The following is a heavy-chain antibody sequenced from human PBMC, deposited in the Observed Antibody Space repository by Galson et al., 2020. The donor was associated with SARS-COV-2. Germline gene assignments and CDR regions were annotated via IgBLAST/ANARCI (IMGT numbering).Heavy chain of an antibody. J-gene: IGHJ4*02. Sequence: QAGGSLRLSCGASGFMFSNSWMHWVRQAPGKGLEWVANIKPDGSEKYYLDSVKGRFTISRDNAKNSLYLQVNSLRAEDTAVYYCASDLWGPFSWGQGTLVTVSS. CDR2: IKPDGSEK. V-gene: IGHV3-7*01. CDR1: GFMFSNSW. CDR3: ASDLWGPFS. D-gene: IGHD7-27*01.